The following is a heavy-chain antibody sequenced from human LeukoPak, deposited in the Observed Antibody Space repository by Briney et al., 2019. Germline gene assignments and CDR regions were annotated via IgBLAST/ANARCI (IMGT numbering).Heavy chain of an antibody. V-gene: IGHV1-18*01. Sequence: ASVKVSCKASGYTFTSYGISWVRQAPGQGLEWMGWISAYNGNTNHAQKLQGRVTMTTDTSTSTAYMELRSLRSDDTAVYYCARETRITIFGVERFVSDYWGQGTLVTVSS. CDR1: GYTFTSYG. CDR2: ISAYNGNT. D-gene: IGHD3-3*01. CDR3: ARETRITIFGVERFVSDY. J-gene: IGHJ4*02.